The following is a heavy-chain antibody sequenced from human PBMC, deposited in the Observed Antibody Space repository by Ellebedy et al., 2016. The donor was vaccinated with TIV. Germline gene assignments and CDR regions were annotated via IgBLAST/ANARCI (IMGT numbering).Heavy chain of an antibody. D-gene: IGHD6-13*01. J-gene: IGHJ6*02. CDR3: TRVGSSWSPRTNYHGMDV. V-gene: IGHV3-49*03. CDR1: GFSFRDHA. Sequence: GGSLRLXCTASGFSFRDHAMSWFRQVPGKGLAWVSFIRGKAYGETTEYAASVRGRFTISRDDSTSIAYLQMNTLKTEDTGIYYCTRVGSSWSPRTNYHGMDVWGQGTTVTVSS. CDR2: IRGKAYGETT.